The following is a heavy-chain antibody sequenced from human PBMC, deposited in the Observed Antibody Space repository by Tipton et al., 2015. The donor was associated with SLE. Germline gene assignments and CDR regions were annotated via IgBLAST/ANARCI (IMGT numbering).Heavy chain of an antibody. V-gene: IGHV4-4*02. CDR3: ARGKPDSGEDY. Sequence: TLSLTRAVSGGSISSSNWWSWVRQPPGKGLEWIGEIYHSGSTNYNPSLKSRVTISADTSKNQFSLKLSSVIAADTAVYYCARGKPDSGEDYWGQGTLVTVSS. CDR2: IYHSGST. J-gene: IGHJ4*02. CDR1: GGSISSSNW. D-gene: IGHD4-17*01.